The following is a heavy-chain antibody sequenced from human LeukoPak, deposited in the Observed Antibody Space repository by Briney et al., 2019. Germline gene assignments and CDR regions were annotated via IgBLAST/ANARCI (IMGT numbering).Heavy chain of an antibody. CDR3: ASYFWSGYYYDY. D-gene: IGHD3-3*01. CDR1: GGTFSSYT. Sequence: SVKISCKASGGTFSSYTISWVRQAPGQGLEWMGRIIPILGIANYAQKFQGRVTITADKSTSTAYMELSSLRSEDTAVYYCASYFWSGYYYDYWGQGTLVTVSS. J-gene: IGHJ4*02. CDR2: IIPILGIA. V-gene: IGHV1-69*02.